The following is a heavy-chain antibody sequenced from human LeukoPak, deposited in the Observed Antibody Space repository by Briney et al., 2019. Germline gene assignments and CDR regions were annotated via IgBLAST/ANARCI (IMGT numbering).Heavy chain of an antibody. V-gene: IGHV3-48*03. CDR1: GFTFSSYE. D-gene: IGHD3-22*01. Sequence: GGSLRLSCAASGFTFSSYEMNWVRQVPGKGLEWVSYISSSGSTIYYADSVKGRFTISRDNAKNSLYLQMNSLRAEDTAVYYCARAGGVPITGSGYPNWFDPWGQGTLVTVSS. J-gene: IGHJ5*02. CDR2: ISSSGSTI. CDR3: ARAGGVPITGSGYPNWFDP.